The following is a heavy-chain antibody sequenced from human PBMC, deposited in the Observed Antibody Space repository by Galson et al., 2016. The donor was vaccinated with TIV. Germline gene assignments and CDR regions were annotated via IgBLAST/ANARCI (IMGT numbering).Heavy chain of an antibody. CDR1: GDSVSSPSAA. Sequence: CAISGDSVSSPSAAWNWIRQSPSRGLVWLGRTYYRSTWYNDYAASLKRRITINPDTSKNQFSLQLTSVTPEDAAAYYCARGAPSVFGVIMTLDYWGQGTLVTVSS. D-gene: IGHD3-3*01. CDR2: TYYRSTWYN. V-gene: IGHV6-1*01. J-gene: IGHJ4*02. CDR3: ARGAPSVFGVIMTLDY.